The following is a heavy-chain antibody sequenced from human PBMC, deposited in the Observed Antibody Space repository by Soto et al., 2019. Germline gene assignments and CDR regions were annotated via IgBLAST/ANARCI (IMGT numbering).Heavy chain of an antibody. CDR2: IDPSDSYT. D-gene: IGHD3-22*01. CDR3: ARHTYAGRDYDSSGYYYVVAFDI. J-gene: IGHJ3*02. Sequence: PGESLKISCKGSGYSFTSYWISWGRQMPGKGLEWMGRIDPSDSYTNYSPSFQGHVTISADKSISTAYLQWSSLKASDTAMYYCARHTYAGRDYDSSGYYYVVAFDIWGQGXMVTV. CDR1: GYSFTSYW. V-gene: IGHV5-10-1*01.